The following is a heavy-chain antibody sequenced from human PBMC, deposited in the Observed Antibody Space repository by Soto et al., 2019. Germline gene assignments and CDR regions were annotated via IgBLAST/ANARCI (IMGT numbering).Heavy chain of an antibody. D-gene: IGHD1-26*01. CDR1: GFTFSSYG. Sequence: PEGSLRLSCAGSGFTFSSYGIHWVRQAPGKGLEWVALISYDGGNEKYTESVKDRFTISRDDSHNVAYLQMSSLRTEDTAMYYCAKDRYSGTYPTGFDYWGQGSLVTVSS. J-gene: IGHJ4*02. CDR2: ISYDGGNE. V-gene: IGHV3-30*18. CDR3: AKDRYSGTYPTGFDY.